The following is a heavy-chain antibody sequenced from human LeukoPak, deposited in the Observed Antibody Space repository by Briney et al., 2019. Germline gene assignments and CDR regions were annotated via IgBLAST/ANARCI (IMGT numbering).Heavy chain of an antibody. V-gene: IGHV3-30*04. D-gene: IGHD3-22*01. CDR2: ISYDGRNK. CDR3: ARDTPTPRTVVVITGYFDY. Sequence: GGSLRLSCAASGFTFSSYAMHWVRQAPGKGLEWVAVISYDGRNKYYADSVKGRFTISRDNSKNTLYLQMNSLRAEDTAVYYCARDTPTPRTVVVITGYFDYWGQGTLVTVSS. J-gene: IGHJ4*02. CDR1: GFTFSSYA.